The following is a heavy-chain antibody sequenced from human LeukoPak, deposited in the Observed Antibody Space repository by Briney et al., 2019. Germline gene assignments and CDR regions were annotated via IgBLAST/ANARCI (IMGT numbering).Heavy chain of an antibody. D-gene: IGHD6-19*01. CDR3: ARDRLQWLHAFDI. Sequence: PGGSLRLSCAASGFTFSSHSMNWVRQAPGKGLEWVSSISSSSSYIYYADSVKGRFTISRNNAKNSLYLQMNSLRAEDTAVYYCARDRLQWLHAFDIWGQGTMVTVSS. CDR2: ISSSSSYI. V-gene: IGHV3-21*01. CDR1: GFTFSSHS. J-gene: IGHJ3*02.